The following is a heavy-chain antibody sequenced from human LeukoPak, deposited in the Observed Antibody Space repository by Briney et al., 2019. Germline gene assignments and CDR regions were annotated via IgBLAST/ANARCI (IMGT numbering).Heavy chain of an antibody. CDR1: GGSISSYY. CDR3: ASFSWGSGSYNQEAIWSWFDP. V-gene: IGHV4-59*08. Sequence: SETLSLTCIVSGGSISSYYWSWIRQPPGKGLEWIGFYSGRTNYNPSLKSRVTISVDTSKNQFSLKLSSVTAADTAVYYCASFSWGSGSYNQEAIWSWFDPWGQGTLVTVSS. D-gene: IGHD3-10*01. J-gene: IGHJ5*02. CDR2: YSGRT.